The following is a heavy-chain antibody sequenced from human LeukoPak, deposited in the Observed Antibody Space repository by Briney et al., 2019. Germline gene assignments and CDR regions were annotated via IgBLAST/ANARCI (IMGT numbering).Heavy chain of an antibody. Sequence: GGSLRLSCAASGFTFSSYAMSWVRQAPGKGLEWVSAISGSGGSTYYADSVKGRFTISRDNSKNTLYLQMNSLRAEDTAVYYCAKFGGLLYSSSWYGVDYWGQGTLVTVSS. CDR1: GFTFSSYA. D-gene: IGHD6-13*01. J-gene: IGHJ4*02. CDR3: AKFGGLLYSSSWYGVDY. V-gene: IGHV3-23*01. CDR2: ISGSGGST.